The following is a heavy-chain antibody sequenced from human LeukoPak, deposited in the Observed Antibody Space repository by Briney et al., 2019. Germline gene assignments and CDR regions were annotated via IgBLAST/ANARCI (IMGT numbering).Heavy chain of an antibody. D-gene: IGHD1-20*01. CDR2: IYYSGST. CDR3: AATRYNWKDPGYYFDY. Sequence: SETLSLTCTVSGGSISSYYWSWIRQPPGKGLEWIGYIYYSGSTNYNPSLKSRVTISVDTSKNQFSLKLSSVTATDTAVYYCAATRYNWKDPGYYFDYWGQGTLVPVSS. CDR1: GGSISSYY. V-gene: IGHV4-59*08. J-gene: IGHJ4*02.